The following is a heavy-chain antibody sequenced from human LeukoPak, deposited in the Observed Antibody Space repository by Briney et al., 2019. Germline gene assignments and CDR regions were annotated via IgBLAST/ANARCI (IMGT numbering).Heavy chain of an antibody. V-gene: IGHV3-7*01. CDR2: IKEDGSEK. Sequence: GGSLRLSCAASGFTFSSYWMTWVRQAPGKGLEWVANIKEDGSEKHYVDSVKGRFTISRDSSKNILYLQMNSLRAEDTAVYYCAKDRCSNGIGCYYYYMDVWGKGTTVTISS. D-gene: IGHD2-8*01. CDR3: AKDRCSNGIGCYYYYMDV. CDR1: GFTFSSYW. J-gene: IGHJ6*03.